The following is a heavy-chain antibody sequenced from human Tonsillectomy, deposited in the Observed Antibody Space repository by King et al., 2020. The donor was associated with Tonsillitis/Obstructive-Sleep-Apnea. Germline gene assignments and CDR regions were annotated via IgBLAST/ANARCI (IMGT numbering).Heavy chain of an antibody. D-gene: IGHD6-13*01. CDR1: GFTFSSYA. Sequence: VQLVESGGGVVQPGRSLRLSCAASGFTFSSYAMHWVRQAPGKGLEWVAVISYDGSSKSYADSVKGRFTISRDNSKNTLYLQMNSLRAEDTAIYYCAREILAAAEGGMXVWGXGTTVTVSS. V-gene: IGHV3-30*04. CDR2: ISYDGSSK. J-gene: IGHJ6*02. CDR3: AREILAAAEGGMXV.